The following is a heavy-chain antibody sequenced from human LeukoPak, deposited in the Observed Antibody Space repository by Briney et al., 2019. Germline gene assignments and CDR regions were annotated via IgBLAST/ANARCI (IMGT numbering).Heavy chain of an antibody. Sequence: ASVKVSCKASGYTFTSYYIHWVRQAPGHALEWMGIINPSSGDTSYTQKFQGRVTMTRDVSTGTVYMELSSLRSQDTAIYYCARGCPTGDSGDYYGEYYFDYWGQGTPATVSS. V-gene: IGHV1-46*01. D-gene: IGHD3-22*01. J-gene: IGHJ4*02. CDR3: ARGCPTGDSGDYYGEYYFDY. CDR2: INPSSGDT. CDR1: GYTFTSYY.